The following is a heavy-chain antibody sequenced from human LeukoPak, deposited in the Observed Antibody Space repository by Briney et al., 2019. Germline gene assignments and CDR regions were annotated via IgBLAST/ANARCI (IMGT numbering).Heavy chain of an antibody. V-gene: IGHV3-23*01. CDR2: ISGSDGNT. CDR1: GFTFSSHA. Sequence: PGGSLRPSCAASGFTFSSHAMSWVRQAPGKGLEWVSTISGSDGNTYYADSVKGRFTISRDNSKNTLYLQMNSLRVEDTAVYYCAKGMWGSYYVFDSWGQGTLVTLSS. D-gene: IGHD1-26*01. J-gene: IGHJ4*02. CDR3: AKGMWGSYYVFDS.